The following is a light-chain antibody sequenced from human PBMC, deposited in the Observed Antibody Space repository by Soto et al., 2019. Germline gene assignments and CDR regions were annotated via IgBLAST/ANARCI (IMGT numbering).Light chain of an antibody. Sequence: QTVVTQEPSLTVSPGGTVTLSCASSTGAVTSASYPSWFQQKPGQAPRALIYSTNGKYSWTPARFSGSLLGCKAALTLSGVQPGDEAEYYCLLYYDLGHVVFGGGTQLTVL. CDR1: TGAVTSASY. J-gene: IGLJ2*01. CDR3: LLYYDLGHVV. CDR2: STN. V-gene: IGLV7-43*01.